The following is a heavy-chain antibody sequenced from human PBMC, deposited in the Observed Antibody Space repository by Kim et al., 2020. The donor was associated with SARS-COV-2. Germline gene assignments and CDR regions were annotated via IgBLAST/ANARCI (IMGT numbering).Heavy chain of an antibody. Sequence: GESLKISCKGSGYSFTSYWIGWVRQMPGKGLEWMGIIYPGDSDTRYSPSFQGQVTISADKSISTAYLQWSSLKASDTAMYYCARHVGLGYCSGGSCYSPPAYYYCYMDVWGKGTTVTVSS. CDR1: GYSFTSYW. CDR3: ARHVGLGYCSGGSCYSPPAYYYCYMDV. D-gene: IGHD2-15*01. J-gene: IGHJ6*03. V-gene: IGHV5-51*01. CDR2: IYPGDSDT.